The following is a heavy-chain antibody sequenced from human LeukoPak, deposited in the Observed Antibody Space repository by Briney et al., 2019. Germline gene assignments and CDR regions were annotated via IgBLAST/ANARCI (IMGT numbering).Heavy chain of an antibody. CDR2: IYYSGST. CDR3: ARGGDILTGLNWFDP. J-gene: IGHJ5*02. D-gene: IGHD3-9*01. Sequence: SETLSLTCSVSGGSISSYYWSWIRQPPGKGLEWIGYIYYSGSTNYNPSLKSRVTISVDTSKNQFPLRLSSVTAADTAVYYCARGGDILTGLNWFDPWGQGTLVTVSS. CDR1: GGSISSYY. V-gene: IGHV4-59*01.